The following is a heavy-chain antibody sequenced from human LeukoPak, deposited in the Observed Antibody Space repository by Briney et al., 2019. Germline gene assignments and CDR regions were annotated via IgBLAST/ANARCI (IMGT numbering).Heavy chain of an antibody. J-gene: IGHJ4*02. CDR1: GFTFSDYA. CDR3: ARGAPPDY. CDR2: ISYDGSNK. Sequence: GGSLRLSCAASGFTFSDYAMDWVRQAPGKGLEWVAVISYDGSNKYYADSVKGRFTISRDKSKNTVYLQMNSLRTEDTAVYYCARGAPPDYWGQGTLVTVSS. V-gene: IGHV3-30*04.